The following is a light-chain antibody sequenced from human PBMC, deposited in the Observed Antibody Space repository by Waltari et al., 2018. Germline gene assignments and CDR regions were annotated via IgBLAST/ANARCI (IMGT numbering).Light chain of an antibody. J-gene: IGKJ2*01. CDR2: WAS. CDR1: QGILRLYINKNY. Sequence: DIVMTQYPDSLAVSLGERAPIHCKSTQGILRLYINKNYLAWHQYKPGQPPKLLIYWASTRESGVPDRFSGSGSETDFTLTISSLQAEDVAVYYCQQYYSTPYTFGQGTKLEIK. CDR3: QQYYSTPYT. V-gene: IGKV4-1*01.